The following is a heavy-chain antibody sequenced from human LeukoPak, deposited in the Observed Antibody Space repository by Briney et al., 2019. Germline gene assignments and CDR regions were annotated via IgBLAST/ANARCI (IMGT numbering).Heavy chain of an antibody. J-gene: IGHJ4*02. D-gene: IGHD2-2*01. CDR2: ISWNRGSI. CDR3: AKEYCSSISCHADY. Sequence: PWGSLRLSCAASGCTFNDYAMHWVRQAPGKGLEWVSVISWNRGSISYADSVKGRFTISRDNAKKSLYLHMNSLRVDDTTLYYCAKEYCSSISCHADYWGQGTLVTASS. V-gene: IGHV3-9*01. CDR1: GCTFNDYA.